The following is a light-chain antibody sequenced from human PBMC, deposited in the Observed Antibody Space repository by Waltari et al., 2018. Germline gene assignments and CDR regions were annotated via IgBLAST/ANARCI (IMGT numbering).Light chain of an antibody. J-gene: IGLJ3*02. CDR3: CSYAGTWL. CDR2: QGT. Sequence: QSALTQPAPMSASPGQPNTISCTATNNDVVTSHLVSWYQQHPGRAPNLLLFQGTKRPSEVSGRFSGSKSADTASLTISGLQPEDEADYYCCSYAGTWLFGGGTKVTVL. V-gene: IGLV2-23*01. CDR1: NNDVVTSHL.